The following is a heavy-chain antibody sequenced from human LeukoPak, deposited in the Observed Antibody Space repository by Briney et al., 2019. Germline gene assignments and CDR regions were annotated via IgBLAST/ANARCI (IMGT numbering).Heavy chain of an antibody. CDR2: ISGSGGST. CDR3: AKXWPYSXSWYGDAFDI. Sequence: GGSLXLSCAASGFTFSSYAMSWVRQAPGKGLEWVSAISGSGGSTYYADSVKGRFTIFRDNSKNTLYLQMNSLRAEDTAVYYCAKXWPYSXSWYGDAFDIWGQGTMVTVSS. V-gene: IGHV3-23*01. CDR1: GFTFSSYA. J-gene: IGHJ3*02. D-gene: IGHD6-13*01.